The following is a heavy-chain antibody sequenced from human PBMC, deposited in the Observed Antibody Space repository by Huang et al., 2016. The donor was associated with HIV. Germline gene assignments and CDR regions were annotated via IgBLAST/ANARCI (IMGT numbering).Heavy chain of an antibody. Sequence: QVQLVESGGGVVQPGGSLRLSCAASGFTFATYGMDWVRQAPGKGLEWVAFSRSDATDKYYADSVKGRFTASRDNSKNTLFLHMNSLRPEDTTLYYCAKIPPLHANLATSGPGPVDYWGQGTLVTVSS. CDR3: AKIPPLHANLATSGPGPVDY. V-gene: IGHV3-30*02. J-gene: IGHJ4*02. D-gene: IGHD6-13*01. CDR2: SRSDATDK. CDR1: GFTFATYG.